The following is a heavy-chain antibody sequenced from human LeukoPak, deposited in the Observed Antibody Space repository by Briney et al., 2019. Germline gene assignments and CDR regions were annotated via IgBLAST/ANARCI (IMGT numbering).Heavy chain of an antibody. CDR3: TRRYGSGWDIFDY. D-gene: IGHD6-19*01. J-gene: IGHJ4*02. V-gene: IGHV3-21*01. Sequence: GGSLRLSCAASGFMFSSYSMNWVRQAPGKGLEWVSSISSSSTYIYYADSVKGRFTISRDNAKNSLYLQTNSLTAEDTAVYYCTRRYGSGWDIFDYWGQGTLVTVSS. CDR1: GFMFSSYS. CDR2: ISSSSTYI.